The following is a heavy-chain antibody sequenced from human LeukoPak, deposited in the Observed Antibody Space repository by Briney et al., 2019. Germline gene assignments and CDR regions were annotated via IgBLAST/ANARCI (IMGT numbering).Heavy chain of an antibody. J-gene: IGHJ4*02. Sequence: PGGSLRLSCVASRFTFCSYAMHWVRQAPGKGLEWVSVISYDVSNKYYADSLWGRFTISRDNGNNSLYLQMHSLRAEDTAVYYCARVHSSSWGDYFDYWGQGTLVTVSA. CDR3: ARVHSSSWGDYFDY. V-gene: IGHV3-30*04. D-gene: IGHD6-13*01. CDR2: ISYDVSNK. CDR1: RFTFCSYA.